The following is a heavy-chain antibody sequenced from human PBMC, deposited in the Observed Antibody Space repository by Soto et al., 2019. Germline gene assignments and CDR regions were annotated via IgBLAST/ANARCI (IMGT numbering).Heavy chain of an antibody. CDR2: IYYSGRT. CDR1: GGSSGSGGYY. CDR3: AREPNVLSGVRALDGMDV. D-gene: IGHD3-10*01. V-gene: IGHV4-31*03. Sequence: SETLSLTSTFSGGSSGSGGYYWSGIRQHAGKGLEWIGYIYYSGRTHCNPSLKSRVTISVDTSKNKFSLKLSSVTAADTAVYYCAREPNVLSGVRALDGMDVWRQGTTVTVSS. J-gene: IGHJ6*02.